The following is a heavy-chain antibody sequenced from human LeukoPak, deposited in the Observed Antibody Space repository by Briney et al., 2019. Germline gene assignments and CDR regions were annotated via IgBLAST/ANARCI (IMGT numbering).Heavy chain of an antibody. CDR3: ARKGCVGDCYLFDY. D-gene: IGHD2-21*02. Sequence: ASVKVSCKASGYTFTGYYMHWVRQAPGQGPEWMGWINTNNGNTNYVQKFQGRVTMTTDKSTSTAYMELGSLRSDDTAIYYCARKGCVGDCYLFDYWGQGTLVTVSS. J-gene: IGHJ4*02. CDR1: GYTFTGYY. CDR2: INTNNGNT. V-gene: IGHV1-18*04.